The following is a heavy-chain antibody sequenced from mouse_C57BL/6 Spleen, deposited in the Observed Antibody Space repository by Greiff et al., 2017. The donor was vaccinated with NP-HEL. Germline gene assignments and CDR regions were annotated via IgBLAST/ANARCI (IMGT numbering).Heavy chain of an antibody. V-gene: IGHV1-82*01. J-gene: IGHJ2*01. CDR2: IYPGDGDT. Sequence: QVQLQQSGPELVKPGASVKISCKASGYAFSSSWMNWVKQRPGKGLEWIGRIYPGDGDTNYNGKFKGKATLTADKSSSTAYMQLSSLTSEDSAVYFCAREEGWLPFDYWGQGTTLTVSS. D-gene: IGHD2-2*01. CDR1: GYAFSSSW. CDR3: AREEGWLPFDY.